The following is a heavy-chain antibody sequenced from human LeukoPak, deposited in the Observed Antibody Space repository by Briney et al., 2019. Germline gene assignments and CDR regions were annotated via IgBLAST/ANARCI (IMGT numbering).Heavy chain of an antibody. J-gene: IGHJ6*02. CDR1: GGSISSSYSY. Sequence: SETLSLTCTVSGGSISSSYSYWGWIRQPPGQGLEWIGNIYYSGSTYYNPSLTSRVTVSVDTSENQFSLKLSSVTAADTAVYYCARAHSIASYYYGVDVWGQGTTVTVSS. CDR2: IYYSGST. D-gene: IGHD2/OR15-2a*01. CDR3: ARAHSIASYYYGVDV. V-gene: IGHV4-39*07.